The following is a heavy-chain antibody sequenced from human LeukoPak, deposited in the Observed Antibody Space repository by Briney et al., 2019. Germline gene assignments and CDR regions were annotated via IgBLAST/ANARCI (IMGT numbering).Heavy chain of an antibody. CDR1: GFTFTTYW. Sequence: QPGGSLRLSCAASGFTFTTYWMSWVRQAPGKGLEWVANMKPDGSEKYYVDSVKGRFTISRDNAKNSLYLQMNSLRAEDTAVYYCARVSSGWLYYFDYWGQGTLVTVSS. CDR2: MKPDGSEK. D-gene: IGHD6-19*01. J-gene: IGHJ4*02. CDR3: ARVSSGWLYYFDY. V-gene: IGHV3-7*01.